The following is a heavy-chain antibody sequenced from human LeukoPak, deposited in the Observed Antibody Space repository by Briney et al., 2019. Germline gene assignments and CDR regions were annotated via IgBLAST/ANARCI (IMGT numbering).Heavy chain of an antibody. Sequence: SETLSLTCTVSGGSISSGSYYWSWIRQPAGKGLEWIGRIYTSGTTNYNPSLKSRVTISVDTSKNKFSLKLSSVTAADTAVYYCARRGYYDSRAYYYYYMDVWGKGTTVTVSS. CDR1: GGSISSGSYY. D-gene: IGHD3-22*01. V-gene: IGHV4-61*02. J-gene: IGHJ6*03. CDR2: IYTSGTT. CDR3: ARRGYYDSRAYYYYYMDV.